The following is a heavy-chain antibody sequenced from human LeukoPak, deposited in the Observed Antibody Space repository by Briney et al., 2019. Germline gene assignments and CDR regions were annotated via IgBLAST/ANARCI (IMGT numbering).Heavy chain of an antibody. CDR2: ISSSSSYI. CDR1: GFTFSSYS. V-gene: IGHV3-21*01. J-gene: IGHJ4*02. Sequence: GGSLTLSCAASGFTFSSYSINWLRQAPGKGLEWVSSISSSSSYIYYAASVKGRFTISRDNAKNSLYMQMNSLRAEDTAVYYCARLGSSAMVYGNLDYWGQGTLVTVSS. CDR3: ARLGSSAMVYGNLDY. D-gene: IGHD5-18*01.